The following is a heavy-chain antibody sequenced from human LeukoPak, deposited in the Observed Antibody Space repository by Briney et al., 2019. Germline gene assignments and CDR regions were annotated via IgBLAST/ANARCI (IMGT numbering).Heavy chain of an antibody. V-gene: IGHV3-30*14. CDR2: MSYDGSNT. CDR1: GFSFRSYA. CDR3: AGRYDSSGYPLH. D-gene: IGHD3-22*01. Sequence: GGSLRLSCVASGFSFRSYAMHWVRQAPGKGLEWVAVMSYDGSNTYYGDSVRGRFTISRDNSKNTLYLQMNSLRAEDTAVYYCAGRYDSSGYPLHWGQGTLVTVSS. J-gene: IGHJ4*02.